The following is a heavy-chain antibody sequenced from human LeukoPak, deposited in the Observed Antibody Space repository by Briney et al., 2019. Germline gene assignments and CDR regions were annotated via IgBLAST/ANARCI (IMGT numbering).Heavy chain of an antibody. V-gene: IGHV1-24*01. Sequence: ASVKVSCKVSGYTLIELSMHWVRQAPGKGLEWMGTFDPENGEIIYAQKFQGRVTMTEDTSTDTAYMELSSLRSEDTAVYYCARRAGAYSHPYDYWGQGTLVTVSS. CDR3: ARRAGAYSHPYDY. CDR2: FDPENGEI. J-gene: IGHJ4*02. CDR1: GYTLIELS. D-gene: IGHD4/OR15-4a*01.